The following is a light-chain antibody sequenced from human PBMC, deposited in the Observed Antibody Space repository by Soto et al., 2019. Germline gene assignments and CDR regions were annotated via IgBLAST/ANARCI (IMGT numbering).Light chain of an antibody. CDR3: SSPTSSYTVI. Sequence: QSALTQPASVSGSPGQSITISCTGTSSDIGGYVSWYQQYPGKAPKIMIYDLTNRPSGVSNRFSGSKSGDTAFLTISGLQAEDEADYYCSSPTSSYTVIFGTGTKVTVL. V-gene: IGLV2-14*01. CDR2: DLT. CDR1: SSDIGGY. J-gene: IGLJ1*01.